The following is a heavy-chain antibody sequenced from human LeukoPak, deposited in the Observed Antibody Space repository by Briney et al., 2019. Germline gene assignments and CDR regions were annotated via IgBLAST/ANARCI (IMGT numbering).Heavy chain of an antibody. CDR3: AKDERTSGYCPDLFDY. CDR2: IRTGGGST. CDR1: AFTFSSYA. D-gene: IGHD3-22*01. J-gene: IGHJ4*02. Sequence: RWSLRLSCAASAFTFSSYAMSWVRRAPGKGLEWVAAIRTGGGSTYYADSVKGRFTISRDNSKNSLYLQMNSLRAEDTAVYYCAKDERTSGYCPDLFDYWGQGTLVTVSS. V-gene: IGHV3-23*01.